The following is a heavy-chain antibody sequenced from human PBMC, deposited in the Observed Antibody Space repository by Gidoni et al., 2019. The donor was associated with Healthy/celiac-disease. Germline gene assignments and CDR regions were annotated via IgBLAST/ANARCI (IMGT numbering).Heavy chain of an antibody. CDR3: ARDVGSIAVAGTPHDAFDI. D-gene: IGHD6-19*01. Sequence: QVQLVQSGAEVKKPGASVKVSCKASGYTFTSYYMHWVRQAPGQGLEWMGIINPSGGSTSYAQKFQGRVTMTRDTSTSTVYMELSSLRSEDTAVYYCARDVGSIAVAGTPHDAFDIWGQGTMVTVSS. CDR2: INPSGGST. CDR1: GYTFTSYY. J-gene: IGHJ3*02. V-gene: IGHV1-46*01.